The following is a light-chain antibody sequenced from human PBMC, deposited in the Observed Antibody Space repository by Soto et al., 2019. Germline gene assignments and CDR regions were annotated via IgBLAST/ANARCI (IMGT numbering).Light chain of an antibody. CDR3: SSHAGIINVV. CDR1: SSDVGGYNY. V-gene: IGLV2-8*01. Sequence: QSVLTQPPSASGSPGQSVTISCTGPSSDVGGYNYVSWYQQHPGKAPKLIIYEVTKRPSGVPDRFSGSKSGNTASLTVSGLLAEDEADYYCSSHAGIINVVFGGGTKLTVL. CDR2: EVT. J-gene: IGLJ3*02.